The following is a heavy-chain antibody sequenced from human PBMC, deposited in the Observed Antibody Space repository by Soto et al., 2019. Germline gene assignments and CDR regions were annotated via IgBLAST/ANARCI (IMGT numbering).Heavy chain of an antibody. CDR1: GGSFSGYY. V-gene: IGHV4-34*01. CDR3: ARFANYFDAFDI. Sequence: SETLSLTCAVYGGSFSGYYWSWIRQPPGKGLEWIGEISHSGSTNYNPSLKSRVTISVDTSKNQFSLKLSSVTAADTAVYYCARFANYFDAFDIWGQGTMVT. CDR2: ISHSGST. J-gene: IGHJ3*02. D-gene: IGHD1-7*01.